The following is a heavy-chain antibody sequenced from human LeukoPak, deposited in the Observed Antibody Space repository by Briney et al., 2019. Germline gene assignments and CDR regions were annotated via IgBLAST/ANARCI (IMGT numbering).Heavy chain of an antibody. CDR2: ISGSGGST. CDR1: GFTFSSYA. Sequence: AGGSLRLSCAASGFTFSSYAMSWVRQAPGKGLEWVSAISGSGGSTYYADSVKGRFTISRDNSKNTLYLQMNSLRAEDTAVYYCATTPTRGSYIQFDYWGQGTLVTVSS. V-gene: IGHV3-23*01. CDR3: ATTPTRGSYIQFDY. D-gene: IGHD1-26*01. J-gene: IGHJ4*02.